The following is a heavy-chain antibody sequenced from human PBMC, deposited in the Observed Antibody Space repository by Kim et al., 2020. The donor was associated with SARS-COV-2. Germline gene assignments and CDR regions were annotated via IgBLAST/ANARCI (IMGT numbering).Heavy chain of an antibody. Sequence: GGSLRLSCATSGFIFGDYTMHWVRQGPGKGLEWVSSVNWNSAVIAYADSVKGRFTISRDNTKNSLYLQMSSLRAEDTGFYYCVKEDNIAAADFFFYWGQGTLVTVSS. CDR3: VKEDNIAAADFFFY. V-gene: IGHV3-9*01. J-gene: IGHJ4*02. D-gene: IGHD6-13*01. CDR1: GFIFGDYT. CDR2: VNWNSAVI.